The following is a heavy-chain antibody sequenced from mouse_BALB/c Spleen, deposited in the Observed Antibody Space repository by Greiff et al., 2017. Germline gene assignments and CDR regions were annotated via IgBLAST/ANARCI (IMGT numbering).Heavy chain of an antibody. Sequence: LKQPGSELVRPGASVKLSCKASGYTFTSYWMHWVKQRPGQGLEWIGNIYPGSGSTNYDEKFKSKATLTVDTSSSTAYMQLSSLTSEDSAVYYCAGYDEVWFAYWGQGTLVTVSA. V-gene: IGHV1S22*01. CDR3: AGYDEVWFAY. J-gene: IGHJ3*01. CDR2: IYPGSGST. CDR1: GYTFTSYW. D-gene: IGHD2-2*01.